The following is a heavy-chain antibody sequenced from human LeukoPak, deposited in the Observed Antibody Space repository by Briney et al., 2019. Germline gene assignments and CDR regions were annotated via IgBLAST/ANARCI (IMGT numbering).Heavy chain of an antibody. CDR2: IRYDGINK. V-gene: IGHV3-30*02. D-gene: IGHD3-10*01. CDR1: GFTFSTHG. Sequence: PWGSLRLSCAASGFTFSTHGMHWVRQAPGKGLEWVAFIRYDGINKYYADSVKGRFTISRDSFKNTLYLQMNSLRPEDTAVYYCAKEGDYYGSGSYRDGFDIWGQGTRATVSS. CDR3: AKEGDYYGSGSYRDGFDI. J-gene: IGHJ3*02.